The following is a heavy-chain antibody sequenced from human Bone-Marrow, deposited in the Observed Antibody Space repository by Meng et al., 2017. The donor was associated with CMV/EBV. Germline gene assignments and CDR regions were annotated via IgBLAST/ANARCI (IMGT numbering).Heavy chain of an antibody. V-gene: IGHV3-21*01. J-gene: IGHJ6*02. CDR2: ISSSSSYI. Sequence: GESLKISCAASGFTFSSYSMNWVRQAPGKGLEWVSYISSSSSYIYYADSVKGRFTICRDNAKNSLYLQMNSLRAEDTAVYYCARGTYYDFWSGYYTGAGYYYGMDVWGQGNPGHRLL. D-gene: IGHD3-3*01. CDR1: GFTFSSYS. CDR3: ARGTYYDFWSGYYTGAGYYYGMDV.